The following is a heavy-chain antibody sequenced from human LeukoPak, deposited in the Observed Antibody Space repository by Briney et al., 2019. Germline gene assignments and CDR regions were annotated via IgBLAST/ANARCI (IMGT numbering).Heavy chain of an antibody. CDR2: IKSKTDGGTT. V-gene: IGHV3-15*01. CDR3: TTGRFGGRLGNWFDP. CDR1: GFTFSNAW. D-gene: IGHD3-10*01. J-gene: IGHJ5*02. Sequence: PGGSLGLSCAASGFTFSNAWMSWVRQAPGKGLEWVGRIKSKTDGGTTDYAAPVKGRFTISRDDSKNTLYLQMNSLKTEDTAVYYCTTGRFGGRLGNWFDPWGQGTLVTVSS.